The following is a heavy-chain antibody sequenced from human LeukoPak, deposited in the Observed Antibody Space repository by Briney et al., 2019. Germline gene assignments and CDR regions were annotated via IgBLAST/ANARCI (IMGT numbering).Heavy chain of an antibody. D-gene: IGHD1-7*01. CDR1: GRSFSGYY. Sequence: PSETLSLTCAVYGRSFSGYYWSWIRQPPGKGLEWIGEINHSGSTNYNPSLKSRVTISVGTSKNQFSLKLSSVTAADTAVYYCASLGAGTTDFDYWGQGTLVTVSS. CDR3: ASLGAGTTDFDY. J-gene: IGHJ4*02. V-gene: IGHV4-34*01. CDR2: INHSGST.